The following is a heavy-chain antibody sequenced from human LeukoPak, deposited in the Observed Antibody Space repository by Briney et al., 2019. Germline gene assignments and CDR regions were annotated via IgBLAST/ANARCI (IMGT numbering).Heavy chain of an antibody. J-gene: IGHJ5*02. Sequence: SETLSLTCTVSGGSISSGGYYWSWIRQHPGKGLEWIGYTYYSGSTYYNPSLKSRVTISVDTSKNQFSLKLSSVTAADTAVYYCARAGYYGSGRINWFDPWGQGTLVTVSS. CDR2: TYYSGST. CDR1: GGSISSGGYY. CDR3: ARAGYYGSGRINWFDP. V-gene: IGHV4-31*03. D-gene: IGHD3-10*01.